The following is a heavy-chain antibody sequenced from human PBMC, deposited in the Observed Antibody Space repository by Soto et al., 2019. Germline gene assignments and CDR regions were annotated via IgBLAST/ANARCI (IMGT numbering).Heavy chain of an antibody. V-gene: IGHV3-73*01. CDR1: VFTFSGSA. J-gene: IGHJ4*02. CDR2: IRDKTNNYAT. CDR3: AAGGYDMFVEY. Sequence: PVGSLRLSCASSVFTFSGSAMHCVRHSSGKGLEWVGRIRDKTNNYATTYSASVKGRFTISRDDLKKMTYLHMNSLKTEDTAVYYCAAGGYDMFVEYWGQGTLVIVSS. D-gene: IGHD5-12*01.